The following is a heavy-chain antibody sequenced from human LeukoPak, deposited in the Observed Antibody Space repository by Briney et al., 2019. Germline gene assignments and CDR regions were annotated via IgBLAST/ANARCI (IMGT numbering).Heavy chain of an antibody. V-gene: IGHV4-31*03. J-gene: IGHJ3*02. D-gene: IGHD6-13*01. CDR2: IYYSGST. CDR1: GGSISSGGYY. CDR3: ATDGARQQAGGWDAFDI. Sequence: PSQTLSLTCTVSGGSISSGGYYWSWIRQHPGKGLEWIGYIYYSGSTYYNPSLKSRVTISVDTSKNQFSLKLSSVTAADTAVYYCATDGARQQAGGWDAFDIWGQGTMVTVSS.